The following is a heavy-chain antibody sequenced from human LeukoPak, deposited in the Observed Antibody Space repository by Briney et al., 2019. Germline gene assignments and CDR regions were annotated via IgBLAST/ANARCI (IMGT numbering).Heavy chain of an antibody. Sequence: PSETLSLTCTVSGGSISSGGYYWSWIRQHPGKGLEWIGYIYYSGSTYYNPSLKSRVTISVDTSKNQFSLKLSSVTAADTAVYYCASLTTVTTSAFDYWGQGTLVTVSS. J-gene: IGHJ4*02. V-gene: IGHV4-31*03. CDR3: ASLTTVTTSAFDY. D-gene: IGHD4-17*01. CDR2: IYYSGST. CDR1: GGSISSGGYY.